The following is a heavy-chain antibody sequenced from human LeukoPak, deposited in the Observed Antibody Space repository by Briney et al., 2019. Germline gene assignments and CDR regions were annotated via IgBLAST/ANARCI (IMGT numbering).Heavy chain of an antibody. J-gene: IGHJ3*02. D-gene: IGHD3-10*01. CDR1: GYSISSGYY. Sequence: PSETLSLTCTVSGYSISSGYYWGWIRQPPGKGLEWIGSIYHSGSTYYSPSLRSRVTISLDTSRNQFSLKLNSVTAADTAVYYRAKSNGYGLVDIWGQGTMVTVSS. CDR2: IYHSGST. CDR3: AKSNGYGLVDI. V-gene: IGHV4-38-2*02.